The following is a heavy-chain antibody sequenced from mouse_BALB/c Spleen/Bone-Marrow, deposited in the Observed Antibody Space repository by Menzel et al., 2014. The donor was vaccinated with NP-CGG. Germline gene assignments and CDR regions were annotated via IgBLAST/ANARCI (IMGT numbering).Heavy chain of an antibody. Sequence: VKLMESGVELMKPGASVKISCKSSGYTFSSYWIEWVKQRPGHGLEWIGEILPESGSTNYNEKFRGKATFTADTSSNTAYMQLSSLTSEDSAVYYCARTPGVLYFFDYWGQGTTLTVSS. J-gene: IGHJ2*01. CDR2: ILPESGST. CDR3: ARTPGVLYFFDY. V-gene: IGHV1-9*01. CDR1: GYTFSSYW.